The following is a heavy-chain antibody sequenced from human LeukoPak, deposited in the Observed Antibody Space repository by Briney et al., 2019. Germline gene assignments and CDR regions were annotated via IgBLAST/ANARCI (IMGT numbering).Heavy chain of an antibody. V-gene: IGHV1-69*01. Sequence: IFGTANHAQKFQGRVTITADESTSTAYMELSSLRSEDTAVYYCARGPRQLVVREGEYYFDYWGQGTLVTVSS. J-gene: IGHJ4*02. CDR2: IFGTA. D-gene: IGHD6-6*01. CDR3: ARGPRQLVVREGEYYFDY.